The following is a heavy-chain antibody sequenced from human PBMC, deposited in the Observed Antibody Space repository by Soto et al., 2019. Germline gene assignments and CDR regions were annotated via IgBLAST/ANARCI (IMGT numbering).Heavy chain of an antibody. CDR1: GYTFTSYY. D-gene: IGHD5-18*01. CDR2: INPSGGST. Sequence: ASVKVSCKASGYTFTSYYMHWVRQAPGHGLEWMGIINPSGGSTSYAQKFHGRVTMTRDTSTSTVYMELSSLRSEDTAVYYCARVSGTGGYTYGLDYWGQGTVVTVSS. CDR3: ARVSGTGGYTYGLDY. V-gene: IGHV1-46*01. J-gene: IGHJ4*02.